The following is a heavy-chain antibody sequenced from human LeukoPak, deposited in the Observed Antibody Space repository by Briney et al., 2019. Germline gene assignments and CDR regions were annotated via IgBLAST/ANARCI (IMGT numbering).Heavy chain of an antibody. CDR2: IYYSGST. J-gene: IGHJ4*02. Sequence: SETLSLTCTVSGGSISSYYWGWIRQPPGKGLEWIGSIYYSGSTYYNPSLKSRVTISVDTSKNQFSLKLSSVTAADTAVYYCARDVRAVAYFDYWGQGTLVTVSS. D-gene: IGHD6-19*01. CDR1: GGSISSYY. CDR3: ARDVRAVAYFDY. V-gene: IGHV4-39*02.